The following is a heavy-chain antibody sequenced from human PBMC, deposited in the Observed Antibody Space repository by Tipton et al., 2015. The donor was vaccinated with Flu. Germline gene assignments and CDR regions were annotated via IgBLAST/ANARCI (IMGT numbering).Heavy chain of an antibody. D-gene: IGHD1-26*01. J-gene: IGHJ5*02. Sequence: TLSLTCTVSGGSIGPYYWNWIRQPPGKGLEWIGYVSYSGNTNYNPSLKSRVTISLDTSKNQFSLMLTSVTAADTALYYCARDRGGTYFFPFDPWGQGTLVTVSS. CDR1: GGSIGPYY. V-gene: IGHV4-59*01. CDR2: VSYSGNT. CDR3: ARDRGGTYFFPFDP.